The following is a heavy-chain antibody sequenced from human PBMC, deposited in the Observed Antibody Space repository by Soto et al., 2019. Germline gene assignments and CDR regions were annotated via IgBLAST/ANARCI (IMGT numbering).Heavy chain of an antibody. CDR3: ARTGLLHGMDV. Sequence: QVQLVESGGGVVQPGRSLRLSCAASGFIFSSYAMHWVRQAPGKGLEWLAVISYDGSNKYYVDSVKGRFTISRDNSKNTLYLQMNSLRAEDTAVYYCARTGLLHGMDVWGQGTTVTVSS. J-gene: IGHJ6*02. CDR1: GFIFSSYA. V-gene: IGHV3-30-3*01. D-gene: IGHD2-15*01. CDR2: ISYDGSNK.